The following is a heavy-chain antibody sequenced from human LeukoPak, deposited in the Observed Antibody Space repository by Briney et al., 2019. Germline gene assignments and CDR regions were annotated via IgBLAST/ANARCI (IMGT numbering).Heavy chain of an antibody. Sequence: SQTLSLTCAISGDSVSSNSAAWNWLRQSPSRGLEWLGRTYYRSKWSSDYAVSMESRIIINSGTSKNQFSLQLNSVTPEDTAVYYCARGRSWPLDYWGQGTLVTVSS. V-gene: IGHV6-1*01. CDR1: GDSVSSNSAA. CDR3: ARGRSWPLDY. D-gene: IGHD6-13*01. J-gene: IGHJ4*02. CDR2: TYYRSKWSS.